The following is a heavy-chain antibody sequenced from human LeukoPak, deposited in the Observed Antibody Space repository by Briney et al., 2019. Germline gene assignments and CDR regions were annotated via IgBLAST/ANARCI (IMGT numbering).Heavy chain of an antibody. J-gene: IGHJ4*02. CDR2: IYYSGST. CDR1: GGSISSYY. V-gene: IGHV4-59*01. CDR3: ARVSSSSDFDY. D-gene: IGHD6-6*01. Sequence: SETLSLTCTVSGGSISSYYWSWIRQPPGKGLEWIGYIYYSGSTNYNPSLKSRVTISVYTSKNQFSLKLSSVTAADTAVYYCARVSSSSDFDYWGQGTLVTVSS.